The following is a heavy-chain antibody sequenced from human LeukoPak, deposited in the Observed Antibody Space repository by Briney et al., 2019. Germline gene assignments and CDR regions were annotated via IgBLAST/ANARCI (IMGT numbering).Heavy chain of an antibody. D-gene: IGHD2-21*02. CDR1: GYTFTNYG. CDR3: ASDAVSTVTAGGIDY. Sequence: ASVKVSCKASGYTFTNYGISWVRQAPGPGLEWMAWISAYSGNTEYAQKMQGRVTMTTDTSTSTAYMELRNLISDDSAVYFCASDAVSTVTAGGIDYWGQGTLVTVSS. V-gene: IGHV1-18*01. CDR2: ISAYSGNT. J-gene: IGHJ4*02.